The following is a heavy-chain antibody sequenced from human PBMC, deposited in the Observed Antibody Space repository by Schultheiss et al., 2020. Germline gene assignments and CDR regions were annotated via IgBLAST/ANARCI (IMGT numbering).Heavy chain of an antibody. J-gene: IGHJ4*02. CDR3: AKPLYYYDSSGYYY. CDR1: GFTFSSYA. V-gene: IGHV3-30-3*02. CDR2: ISYDGSNK. Sequence: SLQISCAASGFTFSSYAMNWVRQAPGKGLEWVAFISYDGSNKYHADSVKGRFTISRDNSKNTLYLQMNSLRAEDTAVYYCAKPLYYYDSSGYYYWGQGTLVTVSS. D-gene: IGHD3-22*01.